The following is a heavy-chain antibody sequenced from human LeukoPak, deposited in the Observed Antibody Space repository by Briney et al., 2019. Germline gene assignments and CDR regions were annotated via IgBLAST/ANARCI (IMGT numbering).Heavy chain of an antibody. J-gene: IGHJ4*02. CDR1: GFTFTNYY. Sequence: ASVKVSCKASGFTFTNYYIHWVRQAPGQGLEWMGVIHPSGGSTTYAQRFQGKVSITSDTSTRTVYMELSSLRSDDTAVYYCAREDFTYWGQGTLVTVSS. V-gene: IGHV1-46*01. D-gene: IGHD2/OR15-2a*01. CDR2: IHPSGGST. CDR3: AREDFTY.